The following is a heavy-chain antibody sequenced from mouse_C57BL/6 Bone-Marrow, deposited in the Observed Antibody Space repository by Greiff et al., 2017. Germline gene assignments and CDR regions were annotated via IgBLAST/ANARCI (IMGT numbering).Heavy chain of an antibody. CDR3: GSSYYYFDD. CDR1: GFNIKDDY. CDR2: IDPENGDT. Sequence: EVQLQQSGAELVRPGASVKLSCTASGFNIKDDYMHWVKQRPEQGLEWIGWIDPENGDTEYASKFQGKATITADTSSNTAYLQLSSLTSEDTAFYYCGSSYYYFDDWGQGTTLTVSS. V-gene: IGHV14-4*01. D-gene: IGHD1-1*01. J-gene: IGHJ2*01.